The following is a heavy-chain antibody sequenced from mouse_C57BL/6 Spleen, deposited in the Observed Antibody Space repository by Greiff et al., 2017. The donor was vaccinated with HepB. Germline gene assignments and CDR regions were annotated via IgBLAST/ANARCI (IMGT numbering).Heavy chain of an antibody. D-gene: IGHD2-4*01. CDR3: ARGLRDYYAMDY. V-gene: IGHV1-82*01. CDR1: GYAFSSSW. J-gene: IGHJ4*01. CDR2: IYPGDGDT. Sequence: QVQLQQSGPELVKPGASVKISCKASGYAFSSSWMNWVKQRPGKGLEWIGRIYPGDGDTNYNGKFKGKATLTADKSSSTAYMQLSSLTSEDSAVYFCARGLRDYYAMDYWGQGTSVTVSS.